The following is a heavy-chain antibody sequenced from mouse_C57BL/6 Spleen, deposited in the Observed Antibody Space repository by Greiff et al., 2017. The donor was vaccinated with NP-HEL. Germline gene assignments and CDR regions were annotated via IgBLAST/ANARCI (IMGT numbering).Heavy chain of an antibody. CDR1: GYTFTSYW. CDR3: ARKGRYCGFAY. Sequence: QVQLQQPGAELVKPGASVKLSCKASGYTFTSYWMQWVKQRPGQGLEWIGEIDPSDSYTNYNQKFKGKATLTVDTSSSTAYMQLSSLTSEDSAVYYCARKGRYCGFAYWGQGTLVTVSA. CDR2: IDPSDSYT. J-gene: IGHJ3*01. V-gene: IGHV1-50*01. D-gene: IGHD2-12*01.